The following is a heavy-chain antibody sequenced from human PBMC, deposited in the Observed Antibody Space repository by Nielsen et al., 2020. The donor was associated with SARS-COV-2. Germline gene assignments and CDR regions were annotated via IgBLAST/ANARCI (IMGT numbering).Heavy chain of an antibody. V-gene: IGHV4-30-2*01. J-gene: IGHJ5*02. D-gene: IGHD4-17*01. Sequence: WIRQPPGKGLEWIGYIYHSGSTYYNPSLKSRVTISVDRSKNQFSLKLSSVTAADTAVYYCARTGDYGDYRGWFDPWGQGTLVTVSS. CDR2: IYHSGST. CDR3: ARTGDYGDYRGWFDP.